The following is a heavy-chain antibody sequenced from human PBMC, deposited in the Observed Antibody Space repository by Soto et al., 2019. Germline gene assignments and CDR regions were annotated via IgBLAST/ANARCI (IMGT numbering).Heavy chain of an antibody. D-gene: IGHD6-19*01. CDR1: GFTFSSYA. V-gene: IGHV3-23*01. CDR3: AKDPTVLAEWLVVERYFDY. Sequence: GGSLRLSCAASGFTFSSYAMSWVRQAPGKGLEWVSAISGSGGSTYYADSVKGRFTISRDNSKNTLYLQMNSLRAEDTAVYYCAKDPTVLAEWLVVERYFDYWGQGTLVTVSS. J-gene: IGHJ4*02. CDR2: ISGSGGST.